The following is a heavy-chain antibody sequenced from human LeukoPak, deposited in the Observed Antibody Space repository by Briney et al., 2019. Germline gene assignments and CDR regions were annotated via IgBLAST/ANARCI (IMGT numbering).Heavy chain of an antibody. J-gene: IGHJ4*02. D-gene: IGHD3-10*01. Sequence: GGSLRLSCAASGFTFSSYAMHWVRQAPGKGPEWVAVISYDGSNKYYADSVKGRFTISRDNSKNTLYLQMNSLRAEDTAVYYCARDSTYYYDSGSSGPHYFNYWGQGTLVTVSS. CDR2: ISYDGSNK. CDR1: GFTFSSYA. V-gene: IGHV3-30*01. CDR3: ARDSTYYYDSGSSGPHYFNY.